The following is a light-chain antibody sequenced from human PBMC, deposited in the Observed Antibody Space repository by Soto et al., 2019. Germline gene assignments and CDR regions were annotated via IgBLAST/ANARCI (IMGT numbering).Light chain of an antibody. CDR1: QSVSSN. V-gene: IGKV3-15*01. Sequence: EIVMTQSPASLSVSPGERATLSCRASQSVSSNLAWYLQKPGQVPRLLIYDSSTRATGVPARFSGSGSGTEFTLTIRSLQSEDFAVYYCQQYNRWPLTFGQGTMVEIK. CDR2: DSS. CDR3: QQYNRWPLT. J-gene: IGKJ1*01.